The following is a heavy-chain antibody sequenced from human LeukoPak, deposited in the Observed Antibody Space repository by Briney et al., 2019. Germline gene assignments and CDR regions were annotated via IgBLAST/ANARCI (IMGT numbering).Heavy chain of an antibody. CDR1: GFTFSSYG. CDR3: AKAPFDIVVVPAAIGGGHYYYGMDV. Sequence: PGGSLRLSCAASGFTFSSYGMHWVRQAPGKGLEWVAVISYDGSNKYYADSVKGRFTISRDNSKNTLYLQMNSLRAEDTAVYYCAKAPFDIVVVPAAIGGGHYYYGMDVWGQGTTVTVSS. J-gene: IGHJ6*02. CDR2: ISYDGSNK. D-gene: IGHD2-2*02. V-gene: IGHV3-30*18.